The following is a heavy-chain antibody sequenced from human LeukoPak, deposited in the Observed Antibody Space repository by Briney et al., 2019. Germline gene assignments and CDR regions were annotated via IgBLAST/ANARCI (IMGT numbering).Heavy chain of an antibody. V-gene: IGHV6-1*01. CDR1: GDSVSSNNAA. J-gene: IGHJ4*02. CDR3: SRSSQFLDY. Sequence: SQTLSLTCAISGDSVSSNNAAWNWIGQSPSRGLEWLGRTYYRSKWYNEYAVSMKGRITVNPDTSKNQFSLRLNSVTPEDTAVYYCSRSSQFLDYWGQGTLVTVSS. CDR2: TYYRSKWYN. D-gene: IGHD3-3*01.